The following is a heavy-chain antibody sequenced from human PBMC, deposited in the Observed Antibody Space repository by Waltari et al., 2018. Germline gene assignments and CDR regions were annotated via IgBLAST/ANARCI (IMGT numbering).Heavy chain of an antibody. CDR2: IYYSGST. D-gene: IGHD6-19*01. Sequence: QVQLQESGPGLVKPSQTLSLTCTVSGGSISSHYWSWIRQPPGKGLEWIGYIYYSGSTNYNPSLKSRVTISVDTSKNQFSLKLSSVTAADTAVYYCARNQRGWFDAFDIWGQGTAVTVSS. CDR3: ARNQRGWFDAFDI. V-gene: IGHV4-59*11. CDR1: GGSISSHY. J-gene: IGHJ3*02.